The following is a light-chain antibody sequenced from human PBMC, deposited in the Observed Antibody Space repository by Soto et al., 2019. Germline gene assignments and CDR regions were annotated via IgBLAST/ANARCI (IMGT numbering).Light chain of an antibody. J-gene: IGLJ2*01. CDR3: CSYAGSHPVI. V-gene: IGLV2-11*01. CDR2: DVS. Sequence: QSALAQPRSVSGSPGQSVAISCTGTDSDFGGYNYVSWYQQHPGKAPKVIISDVSKRPSGVPDRFSGSKSGNMASLTISGLQTEDEADYYCCSYAGSHPVIFGGGTKLTVL. CDR1: DSDFGGYNY.